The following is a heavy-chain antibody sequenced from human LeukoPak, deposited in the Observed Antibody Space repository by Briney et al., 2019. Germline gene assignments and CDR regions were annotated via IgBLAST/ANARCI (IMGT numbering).Heavy chain of an antibody. J-gene: IGHJ6*02. D-gene: IGHD5-12*01. CDR1: GHTFPIIY. CDR3: AAEGRHSGYDTEVYYYYYGMDV. CDR2: SNPGGGSR. V-gene: IGHV1-46*01. Sequence: ASVKVSCKASGHTFPIIYIHWVRQAPGQGLEWMGISNPGGGSRNYAQKFQERVTITRDMSTSTAYMELSSLRSEDTAVYYCAAEGRHSGYDTEVYYYYYGMDVWGQGTTVTVSS.